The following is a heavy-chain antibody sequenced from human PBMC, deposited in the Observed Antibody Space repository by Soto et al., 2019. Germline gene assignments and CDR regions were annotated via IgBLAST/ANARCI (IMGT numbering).Heavy chain of an antibody. J-gene: IGHJ4*02. D-gene: IGHD2-21*02. V-gene: IGHV3-66*01. Sequence: EVQLVESGGGLVQPGGSLRLSCAVSGFSVSSTFMNWVRQATGKGLEWVAVIHGGGNTFYGDSVKGRFTISRDNSKNMVYLQMTGLRGDDTAVYFCARALVTTPPRTFDYWGQGTLVTVSS. CDR3: ARALVTTPPRTFDY. CDR1: GFSVSSTF. CDR2: IHGGGNT.